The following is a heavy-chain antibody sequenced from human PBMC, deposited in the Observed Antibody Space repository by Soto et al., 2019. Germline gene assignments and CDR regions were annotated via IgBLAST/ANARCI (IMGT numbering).Heavy chain of an antibody. CDR1: GGSFSGYY. D-gene: IGHD2-2*01. V-gene: IGHV4-34*01. CDR3: ARGLGRVVPAATVASGTNWNYYYDGMDG. J-gene: IGHJ6*02. CDR2: INHSGST. Sequence: PSETLSLTCAVYGGSFSGYYWSWIRQPPGKGLEWIGEINHSGSTNYNPSLKSRVTISVDTSKNPFSLKLSTVTAADTAVYYCARGLGRVVPAATVASGTNWNYYYDGMDGWGQGTPVTVSS.